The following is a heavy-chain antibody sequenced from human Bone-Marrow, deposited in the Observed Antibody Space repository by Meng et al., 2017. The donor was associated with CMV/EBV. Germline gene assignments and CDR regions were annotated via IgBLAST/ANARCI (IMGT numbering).Heavy chain of an antibody. Sequence: GESLKISCAASGFTFSSYAMSWVRQAPGKGLEWVSAISGSGGSTYYADSVKGRFTISRDNSKNTLYLQMNSLRAEDTAVYYCARDGGSGWDHYYYGMDVWGRGTTVTVSS. V-gene: IGHV3-23*01. CDR1: GFTFSSYA. CDR3: ARDGGSGWDHYYYGMDV. CDR2: ISGSGGST. D-gene: IGHD6-19*01. J-gene: IGHJ6*02.